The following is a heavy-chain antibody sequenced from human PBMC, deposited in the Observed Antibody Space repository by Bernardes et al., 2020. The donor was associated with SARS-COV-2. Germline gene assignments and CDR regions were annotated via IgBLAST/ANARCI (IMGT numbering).Heavy chain of an antibody. CDR2: VYYSGSP. CDR1: GGSISSRNYY. Sequence: TLSLTCTISGGSISSRNYYWGWIRQPPGKGLEWLGSVYYSGSPYSNPSLKSRVTISVDTSKNQFSLKLSSVTAADTALYYCARLLYDRSGYYYFDCWGQGTLVTVSS. J-gene: IGHJ4*02. D-gene: IGHD3-22*01. CDR3: ARLLYDRSGYYYFDC. V-gene: IGHV4-39*01.